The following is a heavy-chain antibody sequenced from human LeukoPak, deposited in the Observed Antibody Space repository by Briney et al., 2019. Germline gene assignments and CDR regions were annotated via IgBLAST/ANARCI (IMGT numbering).Heavy chain of an antibody. CDR3: AKDTDGAAAGTTWSH. Sequence: GGSLRLSCAASGFTFDDYAMHWVRQAPGKGLEWVSGISWNSIIIGYADSVKGRFTISRDNAKNSLYLQMNSLRAEDTALYYCAKDTDGAAAGTTWSHWGQGTLVTVSS. V-gene: IGHV3-9*01. J-gene: IGHJ4*02. CDR2: ISWNSIII. CDR1: GFTFDDYA. D-gene: IGHD6-13*01.